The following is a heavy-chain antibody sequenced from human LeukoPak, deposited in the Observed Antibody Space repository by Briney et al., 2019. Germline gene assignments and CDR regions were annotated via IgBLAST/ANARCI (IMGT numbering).Heavy chain of an antibody. CDR2: IYYSGST. D-gene: IGHD1-26*01. CDR3: ARDVPMYSGSHLYYYMDV. Sequence: SETLSLTCTVSGGSISTSSYFWAWIRQPPGMGLEWIGNIYYSGSTYYNPSLQSRVTISVDTSKNQFSLKLSSVTAADTAVYYCARDVPMYSGSHLYYYMDVWGKGTTVTVSS. CDR1: GGSISTSSYF. V-gene: IGHV4-39*07. J-gene: IGHJ6*03.